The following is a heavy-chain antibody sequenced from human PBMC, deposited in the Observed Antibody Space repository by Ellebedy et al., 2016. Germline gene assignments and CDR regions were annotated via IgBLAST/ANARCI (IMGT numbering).Heavy chain of an antibody. CDR3: AREVASIAARPDSNWFDP. J-gene: IGHJ5*02. CDR2: IWYDGSNK. CDR1: GFTFSSYG. D-gene: IGHD6-6*01. V-gene: IGHV3-33*01. Sequence: GESLKISCAASGFTFSSYGMHWVRQAPGKGLEWVAVIWYDGSNKYYADSVKGRFTISRDNSKNTLYLQMNSLRAEDTAVYYCAREVASIAARPDSNWFDPWGQGTLVTVSS.